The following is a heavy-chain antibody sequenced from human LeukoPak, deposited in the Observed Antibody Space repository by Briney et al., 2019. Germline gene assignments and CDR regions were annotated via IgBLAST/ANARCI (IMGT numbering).Heavy chain of an antibody. CDR2: IIPVFGIT. D-gene: IGHD4-17*01. Sequence: SVKVSCKASGGTFYSYAVSWVRQAPGQGLEWVGRIIPVFGITNYAQKFQDRVTITADESTSAAYMELSNLKSDDTAVYYCARGYNYGDRRYYFDVWGQGTLVTVSS. CDR1: GGTFYSYA. J-gene: IGHJ4*02. CDR3: ARGYNYGDRRYYFDV. V-gene: IGHV1-69*13.